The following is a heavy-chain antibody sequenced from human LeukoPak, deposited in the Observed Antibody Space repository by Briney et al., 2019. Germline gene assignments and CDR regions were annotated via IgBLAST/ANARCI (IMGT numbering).Heavy chain of an antibody. D-gene: IGHD5-12*01. CDR2: IYPGDSDT. J-gene: IGHJ4*02. Sequence: GESLKISCQGSGYSFSTHWIGWARQMPGRGLEWMGIIYPGDSDTRYIPAFQGQVTISADNSITTAYLQWDSLKASDTAMYFRARLDNRGFQYGNFDYWGQGTLVTVSS. V-gene: IGHV5-51*01. CDR3: ARLDNRGFQYGNFDY. CDR1: GYSFSTHW.